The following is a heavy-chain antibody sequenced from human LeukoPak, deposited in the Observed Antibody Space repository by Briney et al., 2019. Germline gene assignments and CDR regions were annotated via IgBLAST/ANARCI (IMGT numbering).Heavy chain of an antibody. J-gene: IGHJ6*03. CDR1: GFTFSSYW. CDR3: AKGPKLAAITMVRGVRSYYYYMDV. V-gene: IGHV3-74*01. Sequence: GGSLRLSCAASGFTFSSYWMHWVRQAPGKGLVWVSRIKSDGSSTSYADSVKGRFTISRDNAKNTLYLQMNSLRAEDTAIYYCAKGPKLAAITMVRGVRSYYYYMDVWGKGTTVTISS. D-gene: IGHD3-10*01. CDR2: IKSDGSST.